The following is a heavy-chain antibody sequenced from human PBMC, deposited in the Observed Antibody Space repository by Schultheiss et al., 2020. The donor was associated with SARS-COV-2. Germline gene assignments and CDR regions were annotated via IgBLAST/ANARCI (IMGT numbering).Heavy chain of an antibody. V-gene: IGHV1-69*02. J-gene: IGHJ6*03. CDR1: GGTFSSYT. Sequence: SVKVSCKASGGTFSSYTISWVRQAPGQGLECMGRIIPILGIANYAQKFQGRVTITADKSTSTAYMELSSLRSEDTAVYYCAGVLRSGGRYYYYMDVWGKGTTVTVSS. CDR3: AGVLRSGGRYYYYMDV. CDR2: IIPILGIA. D-gene: IGHD3-3*01.